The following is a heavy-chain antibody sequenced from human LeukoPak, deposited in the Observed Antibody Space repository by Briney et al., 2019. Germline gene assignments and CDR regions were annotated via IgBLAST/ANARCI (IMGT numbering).Heavy chain of an antibody. CDR3: AKSGCSSTSCYVNC. Sequence: PGGSLRLSCAASGFTFSSYSMNWVRQAPGKGLEWVSSISSSSSYIYYADSVKGRFTISRDNAKNSLYLQMNSVRAEDTALYYCAKSGCSSTSCYVNCWGQGTLVTVSS. CDR2: ISSSSSYI. D-gene: IGHD2-2*01. V-gene: IGHV3-21*04. CDR1: GFTFSSYS. J-gene: IGHJ4*02.